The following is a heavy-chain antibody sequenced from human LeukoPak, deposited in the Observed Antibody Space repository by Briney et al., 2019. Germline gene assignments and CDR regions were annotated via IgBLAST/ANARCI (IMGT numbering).Heavy chain of an antibody. CDR3: ARGWSYPYYFDY. CDR1: GYSISSGYY. CDR2: IYHSETT. Sequence: SHTLSLTCAVSGYSISSGYYWGWIRQPPGKGLEWIGTIYHSETTYYNPSLKSRVTISVDTSKNQFSLKLSSVTAADTAVYYCARGWSYPYYFDYWGQGTLVTVSS. J-gene: IGHJ4*02. V-gene: IGHV4-38-2*01. D-gene: IGHD1-26*01.